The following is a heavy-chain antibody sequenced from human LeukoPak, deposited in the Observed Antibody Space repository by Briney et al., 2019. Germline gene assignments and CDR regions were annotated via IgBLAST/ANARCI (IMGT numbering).Heavy chain of an antibody. Sequence: GASVKVSCKASGYTFTSYGISWVRQAPGQGLEWMGWISAYNGNTNYAQKLQGRVTMTTDTSTSTAYMGLRSLRSDDTAVYYCARVGWGPLDYYYMDVWGKGTTVTVSS. CDR2: ISAYNGNT. J-gene: IGHJ6*03. CDR3: ARVGWGPLDYYYMDV. V-gene: IGHV1-18*01. D-gene: IGHD1-26*01. CDR1: GYTFTSYG.